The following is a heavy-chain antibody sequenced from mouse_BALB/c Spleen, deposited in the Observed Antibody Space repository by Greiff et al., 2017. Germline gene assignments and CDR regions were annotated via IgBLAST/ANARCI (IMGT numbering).Heavy chain of an antibody. D-gene: IGHD2-12*01. J-gene: IGHJ4*01. CDR1: GFTFSSYA. V-gene: IGHV5-6-5*01. CDR2: ISSGGST. Sequence: VQLKESGGGLVKPGGSLKLSCAASGFTFSSYAMSWVRQTPEKRLEWVASISSGGSTYYPDSVKGRFTISRDNARNILYLQMSSLRSEDTAMYYCARGLRQGYAMDYWGQGTSVTVSS. CDR3: ARGLRQGYAMDY.